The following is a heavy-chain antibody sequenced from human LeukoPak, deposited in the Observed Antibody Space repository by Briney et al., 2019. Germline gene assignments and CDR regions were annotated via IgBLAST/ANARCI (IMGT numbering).Heavy chain of an antibody. V-gene: IGHV4-34*01. Sequence: SGTLSLTCAVYGGSFSGYYWSWIRQPPGKGLEWIGEINHSGSTNYNPSLKSRVTISVDTSKNQFSLKLSSVTAADTAVYYCARWRYYYDSSGYSDYWGQGTLVTVSS. CDR2: INHSGST. J-gene: IGHJ4*02. CDR1: GGSFSGYY. D-gene: IGHD3-22*01. CDR3: ARWRYYYDSSGYSDY.